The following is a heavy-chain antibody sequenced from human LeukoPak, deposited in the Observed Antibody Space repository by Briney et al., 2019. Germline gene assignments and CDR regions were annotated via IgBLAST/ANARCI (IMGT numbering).Heavy chain of an antibody. D-gene: IGHD4-17*01. J-gene: IGHJ5*02. Sequence: GGSLRLSCAASGFTLSGSAMHWVRPASGKGLEWVGRIRSKANSYATAYAASVKGRFTISRDDSKNTAYLQMNSLKTEDTAVYYCTKINYGANTYNWFDPWGQGTLVTVSS. V-gene: IGHV3-73*01. CDR1: GFTLSGSA. CDR3: TKINYGANTYNWFDP. CDR2: IRSKANSYAT.